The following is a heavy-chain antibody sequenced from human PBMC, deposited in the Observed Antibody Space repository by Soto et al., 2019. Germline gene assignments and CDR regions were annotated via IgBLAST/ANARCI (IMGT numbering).Heavy chain of an antibody. J-gene: IGHJ5*02. D-gene: IGHD2-21*02. CDR2: VDPTGETT. CDR1: GYTFSDYY. Sequence: QVQLVQSGAEVKEPGASVTLSCKSSGYTFSDYYIHWVRQAPRQGLEWMGIVDPTGETTAYAQRLQGRVTTARNTSKSTAYMEVTTLRSEETAVYYCARGGPVAAVVTAQNWFDTWGQGTLVTVSS. CDR3: ARGGPVAAVVTAQNWFDT. V-gene: IGHV1-46*04.